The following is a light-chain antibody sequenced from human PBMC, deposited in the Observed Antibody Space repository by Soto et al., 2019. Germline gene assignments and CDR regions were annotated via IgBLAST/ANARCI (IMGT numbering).Light chain of an antibody. J-gene: IGLJ2*01. CDR1: TSNIGLND. Sequence: SVLTQPPSVSAAPGQAVTISCSGSTSNIGLNDVAWYQQLPGTAPKLLLYENNKRPSGIPDRFSGSKSGTSATLGITGLQTGDEADYYCGAWDTSLNGGLFGGGTKLTVL. V-gene: IGLV1-51*02. CDR2: ENN. CDR3: GAWDTSLNGGL.